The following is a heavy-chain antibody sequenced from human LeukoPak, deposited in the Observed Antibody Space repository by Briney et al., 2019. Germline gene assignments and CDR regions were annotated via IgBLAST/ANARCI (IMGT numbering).Heavy chain of an antibody. Sequence: GSLRLSCAASGVPFRSYGMHWVRRAPGKGLAWVALISSDGNDKLYGESVRGRFTVSRDDSKSTLYLQMNSLRAEDTAVYYCTTKVIRGNSGDDYDDWGQGTLVTVSS. V-gene: IGHV3-30*03. CDR2: ISSDGNDK. D-gene: IGHD5-12*01. CDR3: TTKVIRGNSGDDYDD. J-gene: IGHJ4*02. CDR1: GVPFRSYG.